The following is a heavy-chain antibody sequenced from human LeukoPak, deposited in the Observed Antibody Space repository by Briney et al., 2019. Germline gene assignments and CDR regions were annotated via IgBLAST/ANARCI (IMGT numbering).Heavy chain of an antibody. Sequence: GGSLRLSCAASGFTFSSYSMIWVRQAPGKGLEWVSYISSSSSTIYYADSVKGRFTISRDNSKNTLYLQMNSLRAEDTAMYYCGRGAGGHIDYWGQGTLVTVSS. CDR1: GFTFSSYS. D-gene: IGHD3-10*01. J-gene: IGHJ4*02. CDR3: GRGAGGHIDY. V-gene: IGHV3-48*04. CDR2: ISSSSSTI.